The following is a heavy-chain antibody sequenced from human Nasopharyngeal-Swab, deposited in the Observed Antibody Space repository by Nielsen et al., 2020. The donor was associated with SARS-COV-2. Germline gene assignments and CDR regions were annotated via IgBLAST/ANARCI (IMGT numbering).Heavy chain of an antibody. CDR1: GFTFSNAW. CDR2: TKSKTDGGTT. CDR3: TTDYYYGDSTVFDY. V-gene: IGHV3-15*01. J-gene: IGHJ4*02. D-gene: IGHD4-17*01. Sequence: GGSLRLSCAASGFTFSNAWMSWVRQAPGKGLEWVGRTKSKTDGGTTDYAAPVKGRFTISRDDSKNTLYLQMNSLKTEDTAVYYCTTDYYYGDSTVFDYWGQGTLVTVSS.